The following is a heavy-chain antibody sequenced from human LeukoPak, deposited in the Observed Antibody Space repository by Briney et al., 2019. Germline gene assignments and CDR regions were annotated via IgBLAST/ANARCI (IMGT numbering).Heavy chain of an antibody. V-gene: IGHV3-23*01. J-gene: IGHJ1*01. Sequence: GGSLRLSCAASTFTFSNYAMSWVRQAPGKGLEWVSTVTATGTDTYYADSVRGRFTISRDDSKDTLYMQMNSLRAEDTAIYYCAKVLAARRYEYFQYWGQGTLVTVSS. D-gene: IGHD6-6*01. CDR1: TFTFSNYA. CDR3: AKVLAARRYEYFQY. CDR2: VTATGTDT.